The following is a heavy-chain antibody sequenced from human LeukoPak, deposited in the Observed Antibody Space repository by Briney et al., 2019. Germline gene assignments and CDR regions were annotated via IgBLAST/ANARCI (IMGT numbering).Heavy chain of an antibody. CDR2: ISWNSGSI. CDR1: GFTFDDYA. D-gene: IGHD5-24*01. J-gene: IGHJ3*02. CDR3: ARDRRGTIFDI. V-gene: IGHV3-9*01. Sequence: GGSLRLSCAASGFTFDDYAMHWVRQAPGKGLEWVSGISWNSGSIGYADSVKGRFTISRDNAKNSLYLQMNSLRAEDTAVYYCARDRRGTIFDIWGQGTMVTVSS.